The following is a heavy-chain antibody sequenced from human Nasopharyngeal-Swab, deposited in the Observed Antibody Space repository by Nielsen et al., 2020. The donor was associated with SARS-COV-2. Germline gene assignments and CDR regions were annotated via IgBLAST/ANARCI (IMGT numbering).Heavy chain of an antibody. J-gene: IGHJ4*02. Sequence: SVKVSCKASGYTLTGYYMHWVRQAPGQGLEWMGWINPHSRGPKYAQKFQGRVTMTSDTSINKAYMELRRLRSDDTAVYYCARDDYGDYGYFGHWGQGTLVTVSS. CDR3: ARDDYGDYGYFGH. CDR2: INPHSRGP. D-gene: IGHD4-17*01. V-gene: IGHV1-2*02. CDR1: GYTLTGYY.